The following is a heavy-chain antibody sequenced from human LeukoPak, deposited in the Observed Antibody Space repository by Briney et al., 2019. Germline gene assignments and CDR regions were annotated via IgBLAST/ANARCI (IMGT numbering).Heavy chain of an antibody. Sequence: GGSLRLSCDASGFAFSAYTMIWIRQAPGKGLEWLSSIARSGATYYADSVEGRFTISRDNARNSVYLEMNSLRAEDTAIYFCARGYCRDGNCERSYWGQGTLVTASS. D-gene: IGHD2-15*01. CDR3: ARGYCRDGNCERSY. V-gene: IGHV3-21*06. CDR2: IARSGAT. CDR1: GFAFSAYT. J-gene: IGHJ4*02.